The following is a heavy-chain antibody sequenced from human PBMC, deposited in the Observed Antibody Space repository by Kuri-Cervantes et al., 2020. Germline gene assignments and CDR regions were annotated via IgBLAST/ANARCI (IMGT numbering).Heavy chain of an antibody. Sequence: SVKVSCKASGGTFSSYAIGWVRQAPGQGLEWMGGIIPIFGTANYAQKFQGRVTMTTDTSTSTAYMELRSLRSDDTAVYYCARDARGSGSFYWGQGTLVTVSS. CDR1: GGTFSSYA. CDR2: IIPIFGTA. CDR3: ARDARGSGSFY. J-gene: IGHJ4*02. V-gene: IGHV1-69*05. D-gene: IGHD6-19*01.